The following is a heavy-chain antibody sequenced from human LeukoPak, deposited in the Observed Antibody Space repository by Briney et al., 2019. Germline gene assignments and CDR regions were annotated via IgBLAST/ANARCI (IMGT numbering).Heavy chain of an antibody. V-gene: IGHV3-21*04. CDR1: GFTVSRYS. Sequence: GGSLRLSCAASGFTVSRYSMNWVRLAPGKGLEWISSISTSTVIYYADSEKGRFTISRDDAKNSLYLQMNSLRAEGTAVYYCARGFNWNYGRFDFWGHGTLVTVSS. D-gene: IGHD1-7*01. J-gene: IGHJ4*01. CDR2: ISTSTVI. CDR3: ARGFNWNYGRFDF.